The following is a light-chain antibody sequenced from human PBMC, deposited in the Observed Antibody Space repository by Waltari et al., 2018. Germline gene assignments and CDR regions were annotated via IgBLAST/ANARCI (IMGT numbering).Light chain of an antibody. J-gene: IGKJ2*01. CDR1: QGINKY. Sequence: DIQLTQSPSSLSASVGDRVALTCRASQGINKYLNWYQQKAGKAPKLLIYSESILQSGVPSRFSGGGSGTGFTLTISSLQPEDFATYYCQQTFTMPYTFGQGTKLEI. V-gene: IGKV1-39*01. CDR2: SES. CDR3: QQTFTMPYT.